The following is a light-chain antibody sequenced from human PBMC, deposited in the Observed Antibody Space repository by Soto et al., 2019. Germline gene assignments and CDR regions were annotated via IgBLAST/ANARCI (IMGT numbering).Light chain of an antibody. CDR2: GAT. CDR3: QQYGSSWT. CDR1: STVDSIY. J-gene: IGKJ1*01. V-gene: IGKV3-20*01. Sequence: ETVLTQSPGTLSLSPGERASLSCRASSTVDSIYLAWYQQKPGQAPRLLIYGATNRATGIPDRFSGSGSGTDFTLTINRLEPEDFAVYYCQQYGSSWTFGQGTKVDIK.